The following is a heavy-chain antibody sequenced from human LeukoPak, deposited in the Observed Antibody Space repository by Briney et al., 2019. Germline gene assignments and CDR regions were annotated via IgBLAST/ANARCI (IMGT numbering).Heavy chain of an antibody. V-gene: IGHV4-31*03. CDR1: GGSISSSSYY. CDR2: IYYSGST. D-gene: IGHD4-23*01. Sequence: SETLSLTCTVSGGSISSSSYYWGWIRQHPGKGLEWIGYIYYSGSTYYNPSLKSRVTISVDTSKNQFSLKLSSVTAADTAVYYCARDRYTVVSWYFDLWGRGTLVTVSS. J-gene: IGHJ2*01. CDR3: ARDRYTVVSWYFDL.